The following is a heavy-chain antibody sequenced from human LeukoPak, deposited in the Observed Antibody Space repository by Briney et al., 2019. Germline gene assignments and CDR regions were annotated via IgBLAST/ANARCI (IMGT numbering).Heavy chain of an antibody. D-gene: IGHD5-24*01. Sequence: SETLSLTCAVYGGSFSAYYWSWIRQPPGKGLEWIGEINHTGSTSYNPSLKSRVAISVDTSKNHFSLNLRSVTAADTAVYYCARRSYNSPFRYWGQGTPVTVSS. CDR2: INHTGST. V-gene: IGHV4-34*01. CDR3: ARRSYNSPFRY. J-gene: IGHJ4*02. CDR1: GGSFSAYY.